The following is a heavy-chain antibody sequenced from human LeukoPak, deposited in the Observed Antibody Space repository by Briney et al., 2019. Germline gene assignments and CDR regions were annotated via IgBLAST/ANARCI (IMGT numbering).Heavy chain of an antibody. CDR2: ISAYNGNT. V-gene: IGHV1-18*01. D-gene: IGHD6-13*01. CDR1: GYTFTRYG. CDR3: ARGLYSSTTYYFDY. Sequence: GASVKVSCKASGYTFTRYGISWVRQAPGQGLEWMGWISAYNGNTNYAQKLQGRVTMTTDTSTSTAYMELRSLRSDDTAVYYCARGLYSSTTYYFDYWGQGTLVTVSS. J-gene: IGHJ4*02.